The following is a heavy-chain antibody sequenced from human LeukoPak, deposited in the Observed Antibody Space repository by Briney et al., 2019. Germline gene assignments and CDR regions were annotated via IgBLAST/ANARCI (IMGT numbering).Heavy chain of an antibody. CDR3: ARLLYYYGSGSYWYFDY. CDR2: IIPIFGIA. CDR1: GGTFSSYA. Sequence: SVKVSCKASGGTFSSYAISWVRQAPGQGLEWMGGIIPIFGIANYAQKFQGRVTITADESTSTAYMELSSLRSEDTAVYYCARLLYYYGSGSYWYFDYWGQGTLVTVSS. D-gene: IGHD3-10*01. J-gene: IGHJ4*02. V-gene: IGHV1-69*13.